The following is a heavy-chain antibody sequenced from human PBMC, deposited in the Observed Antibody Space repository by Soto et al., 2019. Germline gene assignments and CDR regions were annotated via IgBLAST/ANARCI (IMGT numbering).Heavy chain of an antibody. Sequence: SETLSLTCTVSGGSISSGDYYWSWIRQPPGEGLEWIGYIYYSGSTYYNPSLKSRVTISVDTSKNQFSLKLSSVTAADTAVYYCARDLWFGELSLGYWGQGTLVTVSS. CDR1: GGSISSGDYY. V-gene: IGHV4-30-4*01. CDR2: IYYSGST. D-gene: IGHD3-10*01. CDR3: ARDLWFGELSLGY. J-gene: IGHJ4*02.